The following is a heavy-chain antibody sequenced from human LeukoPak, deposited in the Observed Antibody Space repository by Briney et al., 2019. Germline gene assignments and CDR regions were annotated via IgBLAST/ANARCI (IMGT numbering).Heavy chain of an antibody. D-gene: IGHD2-21*02. J-gene: IGHJ4*02. Sequence: ASVKVSCKASGYTFTSHGIIWVRQAPGQGLEWMAWTSAYKGNTNYAQKLQGRVTVTTETSTSTAYMELRSLRSDDTAVYYCARGNCGGDCYSFDYWGQGTLVTVSP. V-gene: IGHV1-18*01. CDR3: ARGNCGGDCYSFDY. CDR1: GYTFTSHG. CDR2: TSAYKGNT.